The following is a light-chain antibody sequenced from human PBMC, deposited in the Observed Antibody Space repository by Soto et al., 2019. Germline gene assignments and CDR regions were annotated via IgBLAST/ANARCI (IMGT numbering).Light chain of an antibody. CDR1: SSNVGNNY. CDR2: DNN. J-gene: IGLJ2*01. CDR3: GTWDSSLSTGV. Sequence: QSVLTQPPSVSAAPGQTVTISCSGSSSNVGNNYVSWYQQLPGTDPKLLIYDNNKRPSGIPDRFSGTKTGTSATLGITGLQTGDEDDYYCGTWDSSLSTGVFGGGTKLTV. V-gene: IGLV1-51*01.